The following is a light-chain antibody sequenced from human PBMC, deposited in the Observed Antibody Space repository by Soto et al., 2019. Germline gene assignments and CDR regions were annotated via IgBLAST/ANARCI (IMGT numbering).Light chain of an antibody. Sequence: DIQMTQSPSTLSASVGDRVTITCRASQSVRTWLAWYQQKPGKAPKLLIYKASSLQSGVPSRFSGSGSGTDFTLTISRLQPDDFVTFFCLEYNSYLIYTFGQGTKVEIK. CDR3: LEYNSYLIYT. V-gene: IGKV1-5*03. J-gene: IGKJ2*01. CDR1: QSVRTW. CDR2: KAS.